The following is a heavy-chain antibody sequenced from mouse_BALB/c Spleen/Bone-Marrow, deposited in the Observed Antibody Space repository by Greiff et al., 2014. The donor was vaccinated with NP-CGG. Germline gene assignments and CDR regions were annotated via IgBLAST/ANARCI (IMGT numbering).Heavy chain of an antibody. V-gene: IGHV1-54*01. CDR2: INPGSGGA. J-gene: IGHJ2*01. CDR1: GYAFTNYL. CDR3: ARFGRYYFDY. Sequence: QVQLKESGAELVRPGTAVNVSCKASGYAFTNYLIEWVKQRPGQGLEWIGVINPGSGGAXXNEKFKGKATLTADKSSSTAYMQLSSLTSDDSAVYFCARFGRYYFDYWGQGTTLTVSS.